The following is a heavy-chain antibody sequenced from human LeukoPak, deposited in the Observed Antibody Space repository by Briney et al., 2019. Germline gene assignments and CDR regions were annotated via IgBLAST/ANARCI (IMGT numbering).Heavy chain of an antibody. CDR1: GYTFTSYG. CDR2: ISAYNGNT. J-gene: IGHJ6*02. D-gene: IGHD3-22*01. CDR3: ARDPGGSSGYSAYYYYGMDV. V-gene: IGHV1-18*01. Sequence: ASVKVSCKASGYTFTSYGISWVRQAPGQGLEWMGWISAYNGNTNYAQKLQGRVTMTTDTSTSTAYTELRSLRSDDTAVYYCARDPGGSSGYSAYYYYGMDVWGQGTTVTVSS.